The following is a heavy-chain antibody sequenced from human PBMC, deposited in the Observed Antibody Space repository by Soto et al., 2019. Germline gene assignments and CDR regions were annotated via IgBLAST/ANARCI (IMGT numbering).Heavy chain of an antibody. D-gene: IGHD3-22*01. J-gene: IGHJ5*02. Sequence: ASVKVSCKASGYTFTSYAMHWVRQAPGQRLEWMGWINAGNGNTKYSQKFQGRVTMTTDTSTSTAYMELRSLRSDDTAVYYCAFDSSGYYKNWFDPWGQGTLVTVSS. CDR3: AFDSSGYYKNWFDP. CDR2: INAGNGNT. V-gene: IGHV1-3*01. CDR1: GYTFTSYA.